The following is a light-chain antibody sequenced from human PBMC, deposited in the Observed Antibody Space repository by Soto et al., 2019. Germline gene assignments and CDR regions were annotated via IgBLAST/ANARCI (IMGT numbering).Light chain of an antibody. CDR2: INN. V-gene: IGLV1-44*01. CDR3: AAWDDSPNGYV. CDR1: SSNIGSNT. Sequence: QSVLTQPPSASGTPGQRVTISYSGSSSNIGSNTVNWFQHLPGTAPKLLIYINNQRPSGVPDRFSGSKSGTSAYLAISGLQSEDEADYYCAAWDDSPNGYVFGTGTKVTVL. J-gene: IGLJ1*01.